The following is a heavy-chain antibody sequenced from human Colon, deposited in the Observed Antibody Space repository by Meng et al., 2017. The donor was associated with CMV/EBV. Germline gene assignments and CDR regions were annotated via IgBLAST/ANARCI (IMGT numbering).Heavy chain of an antibody. CDR1: GYTFTGYY. Sequence: ASVKVSCKASGYTFTGYYLHWVRQAPGQGLEWIGWINPNGSGTDYARAFEGRVTMTREMSTTTAYLELHRLTPDDTAVYYCARVGCGTTSCSQGLDPWGQGTLVTVSS. CDR3: ARVGCGTTSCSQGLDP. V-gene: IGHV1-2*02. CDR2: INPNGSGT. J-gene: IGHJ5*02. D-gene: IGHD2-2*01.